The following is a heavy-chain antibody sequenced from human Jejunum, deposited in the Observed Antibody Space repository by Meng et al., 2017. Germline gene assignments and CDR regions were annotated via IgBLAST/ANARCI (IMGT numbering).Heavy chain of an antibody. V-gene: IGHV4-31*03. CDR1: GGSISSVDYY. CDR3: ARGVVAGAPYPGHWFDP. J-gene: IGHJ5*02. CDR2: IHYTGNA. D-gene: IGHD2-15*01. Sequence: QALLQGSRPGLVTPSQTLSLTCTFSGGSISSVDYYCSWCRQHPGKGLEWIGSIHYTGNAYQNPSLKSRLTMSIDTSENQFSLKLSSVTAADTAVYYRARGVVAGAPYPGHWFDPWGQGTLVTVSS.